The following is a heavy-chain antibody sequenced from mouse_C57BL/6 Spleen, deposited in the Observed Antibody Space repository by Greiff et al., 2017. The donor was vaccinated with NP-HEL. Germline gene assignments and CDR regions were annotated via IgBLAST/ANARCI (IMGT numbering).Heavy chain of an antibody. CDR3: ARDRVLHYWYFDV. CDR1: GFTFSSYA. J-gene: IGHJ1*03. CDR2: ISDGGSYT. Sequence: EVKVVESGGGLVKPGGSLKLSCAASGFTFSSYAMSWVRQTPEKRLEWVATISDGGSYTYYPDNVKGRFTISRDNAKNNLYLQMSHLKSEDTAMYYCARDRVLHYWYFDVWGTGTTVTVSS. D-gene: IGHD2-14*01. V-gene: IGHV5-4*01.